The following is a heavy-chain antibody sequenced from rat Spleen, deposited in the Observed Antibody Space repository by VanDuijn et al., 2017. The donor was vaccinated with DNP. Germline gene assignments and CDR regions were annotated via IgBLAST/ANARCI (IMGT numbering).Heavy chain of an antibody. CDR1: GFTFSNYD. J-gene: IGHJ4*01. Sequence: EVQLVESGGGLVQPGRSLKLSCAASGFTFSNYDMAWVRQAPTKGLEWVASISPSGGSTYYRDSVKGRFTISRDNAKSTLYLQMDSLRSEDTATYYCASASGYYYDGYYSAMDAWGQGTSVTVSS. D-gene: IGHD1-12*03. CDR2: ISPSGGST. V-gene: IGHV5-19*01. CDR3: ASASGYYYDGYYSAMDA.